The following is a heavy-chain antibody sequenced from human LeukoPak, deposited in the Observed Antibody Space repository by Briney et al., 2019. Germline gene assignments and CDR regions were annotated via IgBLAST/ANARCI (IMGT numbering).Heavy chain of an antibody. Sequence: PGGSLRLSCAVSGFTFSSYWMHWVRQPPGKGLVWVSRINTDGSSTTYADSVRGLFTISRDNAKNTLYLQMTSLRAEDTAVCYCARGRYCSGSSCCFDYWGQGTLVTVSS. J-gene: IGHJ4*02. CDR1: GFTFSSYW. CDR2: INTDGSST. CDR3: ARGRYCSGSSCCFDY. V-gene: IGHV3-74*01. D-gene: IGHD2-15*01.